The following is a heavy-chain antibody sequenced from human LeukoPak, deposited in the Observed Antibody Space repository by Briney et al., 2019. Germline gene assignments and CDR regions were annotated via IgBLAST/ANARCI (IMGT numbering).Heavy chain of an antibody. CDR3: AKDITMVRGVITPTFDY. CDR1: GFTFSSYS. D-gene: IGHD3-10*01. J-gene: IGHJ4*02. Sequence: PWGSLRLSCAASGFTFSSYSMNWVRQAPGKGLEWVSSISSSSSYIYYADSVKGRFTISRDNAKNSLYLQMNSLRAEDTAVYYCAKDITMVRGVITPTFDYWGQGTLVTVSS. CDR2: ISSSSSYI. V-gene: IGHV3-21*01.